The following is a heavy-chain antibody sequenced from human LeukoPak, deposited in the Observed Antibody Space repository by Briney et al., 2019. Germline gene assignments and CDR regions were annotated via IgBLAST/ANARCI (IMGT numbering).Heavy chain of an antibody. CDR3: ARGPTQEDYGMDV. V-gene: IGHV3-21*01. J-gene: IGHJ6*02. Sequence: PGGSLRLSCAASGFTFSSYSMNWVRQAPGKGLEWVSSISSSSSYIYYADSVKGRFTISRDNAKNSLYLQMNSLRAEDTAVYYCARGPTQEDYGMDVWSQGTTVTVSS. CDR2: ISSSSSYI. CDR1: GFTFSSYS.